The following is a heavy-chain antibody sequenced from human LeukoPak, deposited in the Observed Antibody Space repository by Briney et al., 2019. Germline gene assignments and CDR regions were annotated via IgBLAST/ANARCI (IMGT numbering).Heavy chain of an antibody. Sequence: PGGSLRLSCAASGFTFSSSWMNWVRQVPGKGLEWVANINQDGSEKNYVDSVKDRFTISRDNAKMSLYLQMNSLRAEDTAVYYCAKERVGGSESWGQGTLVTVSS. V-gene: IGHV3-7*01. D-gene: IGHD3-10*01. CDR1: GFTFSSSW. J-gene: IGHJ4*02. CDR3: AKERVGGSES. CDR2: INQDGSEK.